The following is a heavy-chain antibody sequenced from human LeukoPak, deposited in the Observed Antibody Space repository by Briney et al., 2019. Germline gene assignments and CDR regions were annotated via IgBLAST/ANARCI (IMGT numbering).Heavy chain of an antibody. CDR2: ISGSGGST. J-gene: IGHJ4*02. CDR3: ANLGEPGDIAALAHVDY. V-gene: IGHV3-23*01. D-gene: IGHD6-6*01. Sequence: GGSLRLSCAASGFTFSSYAMSWVRQAPGKGLEWVSAISGSGGSTYYADSVKGRFTISRDNSKNTLYLQMNSLRAEDTAVYYCANLGEPGDIAALAHVDYWGQGTLVTVSS. CDR1: GFTFSSYA.